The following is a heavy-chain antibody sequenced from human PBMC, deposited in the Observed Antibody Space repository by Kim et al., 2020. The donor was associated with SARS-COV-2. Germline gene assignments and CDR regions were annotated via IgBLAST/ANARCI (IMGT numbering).Heavy chain of an antibody. V-gene: IGHV1-69*04. J-gene: IGHJ6*03. CDR1: GGTFSSYA. D-gene: IGHD3-3*01. Sequence: SVKVSCKASGGTFSSYAISWVRQAPGQGLEWMGRIIPILGIANYAQKFQGRVTITADKSTSTAYMELSSLRSEDTAVYYCATNPQYYDFWSGSLDYYYYMDVWGKGTTVTVSS. CDR2: IIPILGIA. CDR3: ATNPQYYDFWSGSLDYYYYMDV.